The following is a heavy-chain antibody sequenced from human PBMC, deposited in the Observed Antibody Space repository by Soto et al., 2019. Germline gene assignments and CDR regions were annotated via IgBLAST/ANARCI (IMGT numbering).Heavy chain of an antibody. J-gene: IGHJ5*02. CDR2: IVVGSGNT. CDR1: GFTFTSSA. V-gene: IGHV1-58*01. CDR3: AAVRPKYSRSYSFDP. Sequence: SVKVSCKASGFTFTSSAVQWVRQARGQRLEWIGWIVVGSGNTNYAQKFQERVTITRDMSTSTAYMELSSLRSEDTAVYYCAAVRPKYSRSYSFDPWGQGTLVTVS. D-gene: IGHD6-6*01.